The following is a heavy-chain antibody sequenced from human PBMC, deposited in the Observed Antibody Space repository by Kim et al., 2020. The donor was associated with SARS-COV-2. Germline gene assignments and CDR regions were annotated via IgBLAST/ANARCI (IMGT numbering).Heavy chain of an antibody. Sequence: ASVKVSCKASGYTFTSYCISWVRQAPGQGLEWMGWISAYNGNTNYAQKLQGRVTMTTDTSTSTAYMELRSLRSDDTAVYYCARVYWHSSTSSFDPWGQGTLVTVSS. CDR3: ARVYWHSSTSSFDP. D-gene: IGHD2-2*01. V-gene: IGHV1-18*04. CDR2: ISAYNGNT. J-gene: IGHJ5*02. CDR1: GYTFTSYC.